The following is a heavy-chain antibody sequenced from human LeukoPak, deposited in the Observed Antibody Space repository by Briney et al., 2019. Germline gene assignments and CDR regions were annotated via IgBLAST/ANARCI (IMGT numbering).Heavy chain of an antibody. D-gene: IGHD3-10*01. V-gene: IGHV3-21*04. CDR1: GFTFSSYS. CDR2: ISTSSIYI. CDR3: AKGGGKYFDY. Sequence: GGSLRLSCAASGFTFSSYSMNWVRQAPGKGLEWVSSISTSSIYIYYADSVKGRFTISRDNSKNTLYLQMNSLRAEDTGVYYCAKGGGKYFDYWGQGTLVTVSS. J-gene: IGHJ4*02.